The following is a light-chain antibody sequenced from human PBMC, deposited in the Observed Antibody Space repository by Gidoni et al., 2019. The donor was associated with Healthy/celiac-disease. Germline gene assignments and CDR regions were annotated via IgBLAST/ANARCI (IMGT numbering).Light chain of an antibody. J-gene: IGKJ1*01. CDR3: QQYGSSPET. CDR1: QSVSSSY. CDR2: GAS. Sequence: IVFTQSPGTLSLSPGERAPLPCRASQSVSSSYLAWYQQKPGQAPRLLIYGASSRATGIPDRFSGSGSGTDFTLTISRLEPEDFAVYYCQQYGSSPETFGQGTKVEIK. V-gene: IGKV3-20*01.